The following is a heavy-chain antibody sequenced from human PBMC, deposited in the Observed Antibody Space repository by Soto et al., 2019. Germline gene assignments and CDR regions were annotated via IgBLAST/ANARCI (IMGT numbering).Heavy chain of an antibody. V-gene: IGHV3-72*01. D-gene: IGHD6-13*01. Sequence: QLVESGGGLVQPGGSLRLSCAASGFTFSDHYMDWVRQAPGKGLEWVGSNINKANSYTTDYAASVKGRFTISRDDSKNSLYLQMNSLKAEDTAVYHCVRVRQRGYFAPWGQGTLVTVTS. CDR3: VRVRQRGYFAP. CDR1: GFTFSDHY. CDR2: NINKANSYTT. J-gene: IGHJ5*02.